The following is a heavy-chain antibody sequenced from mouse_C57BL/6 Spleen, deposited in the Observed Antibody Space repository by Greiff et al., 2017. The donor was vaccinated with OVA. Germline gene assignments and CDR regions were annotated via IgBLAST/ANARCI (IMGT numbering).Heavy chain of an antibody. V-gene: IGHV1-26*01. CDR3: ARGYDYDEGSLTY. CDR1: GYTFTDYY. CDR2: INPNNGGT. J-gene: IGHJ3*01. D-gene: IGHD2-4*01. Sequence: EVQLQQSGPELVKPGASVKTSCKASGYTFTDYYMNWVKQSHGKSLEWIGDINPNNGGTSYNQKFKGKATLTVDKSSSTAYMGLRSLTSEGSAVYYCARGYDYDEGSLTYWGKGLWSLSLQ.